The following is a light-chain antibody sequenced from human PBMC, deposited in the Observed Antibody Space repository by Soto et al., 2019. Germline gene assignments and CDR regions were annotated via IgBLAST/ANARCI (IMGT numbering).Light chain of an antibody. CDR1: QSIANR. Sequence: DIQLTQSPSILSASGGDRVTITCRASQSIANRLAWYQQKPGKTPKLLIYGASTLESGVPSRFSGSGSGTEFTLIINSLQTDDFATYYCQQYNRSYTFGQGTKLEIK. CDR2: GAS. CDR3: QQYNRSYT. V-gene: IGKV1-5*01. J-gene: IGKJ2*01.